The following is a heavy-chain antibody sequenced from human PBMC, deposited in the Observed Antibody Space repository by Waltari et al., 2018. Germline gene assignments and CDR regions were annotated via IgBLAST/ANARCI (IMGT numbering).Heavy chain of an antibody. CDR1: GASISNYY. CDR2: IYHTGSA. CDR3: VRDQGWTVGRPSRFDS. Sequence: QVQLQESGPGLVKPSETLSLTCPVSGASISNYYWTWIRQPPGKGLEWIGYIYHTGSANYNPSLQSRISMAVDTSKKQCSLMMRAVTAADTAVYYCVRDQGWTVGRPSRFDSWGQGILVTVSS. V-gene: IGHV4-59*01. D-gene: IGHD1-26*01. J-gene: IGHJ5*01.